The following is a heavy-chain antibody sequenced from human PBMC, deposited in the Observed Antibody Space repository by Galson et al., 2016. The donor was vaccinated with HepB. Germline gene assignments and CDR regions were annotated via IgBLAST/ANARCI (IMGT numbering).Heavy chain of an antibody. CDR3: ARQYGTYFAY. CDR1: GDSVSSNSAA. V-gene: IGHV6-1*01. D-gene: IGHD4-17*01. CDR2: TYYRSKWYN. Sequence: CAISGDSVSSNSAAWHWIRQSPSRGLEWLGRTYYRSKWYNDYTVSVKGRITINPDTSKNQFSLQLNSVTPEDTAVYYCARQYGTYFAYWGRGTLVTVPS. J-gene: IGHJ4*02.